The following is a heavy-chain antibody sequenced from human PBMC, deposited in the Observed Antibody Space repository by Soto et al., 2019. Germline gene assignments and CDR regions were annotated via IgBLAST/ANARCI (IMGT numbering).Heavy chain of an antibody. Sequence: QAQLVQSGAEVRKPGASVMVSCKASGYTFSRYGITWVRQARGQGLEWMGWINPNNGDTAYAQNLQGRVSMTTDTSXNTAYMELTNLRSDDTAVYYCARDEFGGDSGYAMDVWGQGTTVTVSS. J-gene: IGHJ6*02. CDR3: ARDEFGGDSGYAMDV. CDR1: GYTFSRYG. D-gene: IGHD2-21*02. CDR2: INPNNGDT. V-gene: IGHV1-18*01.